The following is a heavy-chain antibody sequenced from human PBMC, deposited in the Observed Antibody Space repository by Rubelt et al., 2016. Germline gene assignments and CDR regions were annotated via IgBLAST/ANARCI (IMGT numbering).Heavy chain of an antibody. D-gene: IGHD2-2*01. Sequence: QVQLVESGGGVVQPGRSLRLSCAASGFTFSSYAMHWVRQAPGKGLERVAVISYDGSNKYYAASVKGRFTISRDNSKNTLYLQMNSLRAEDTAVYYCAREITPADLDWGQGTLVTVSS. J-gene: IGHJ4*02. CDR1: GFTFSSYA. CDR3: AREITPADLD. V-gene: IGHV3-30*04. CDR2: ISYDGSNK.